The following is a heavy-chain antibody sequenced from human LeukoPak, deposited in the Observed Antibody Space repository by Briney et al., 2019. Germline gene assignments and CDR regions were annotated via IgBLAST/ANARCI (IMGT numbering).Heavy chain of an antibody. V-gene: IGHV1-18*01. CDR3: ARASVYYDFWSGYYTGDY. CDR2: ISAYNGNT. D-gene: IGHD3-3*01. J-gene: IGHJ4*02. CDR1: GYTFTSYG. Sequence: ASVKVSCKASGYTFTSYGISWVRQAPGQGLEWMGWISAYNGNTNYAQKLQGRVTMTTDTSTSTAYMELRSLRSDDTAVNYCARASVYYDFWSGYYTGDYWGQGTLVTVSS.